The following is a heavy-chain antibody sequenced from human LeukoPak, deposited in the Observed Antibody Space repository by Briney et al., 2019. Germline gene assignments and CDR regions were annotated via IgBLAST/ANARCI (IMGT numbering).Heavy chain of an antibody. D-gene: IGHD1-14*01. CDR3: ERDIPHNPFDP. J-gene: IGHJ5*02. CDR2: VNNDGTDT. V-gene: IGHV3-74*03. CDR1: GFTFSSHW. Sequence: GGSLRLSCAASGFTFSSHWMHWVRQAPGKGLVWVSRVNNDGTDTTYADSVKGRFTISRDNAKNTLFLQMDSPRAEDTAVYYCERDIPHNPFDPWGQGTLVTVSS.